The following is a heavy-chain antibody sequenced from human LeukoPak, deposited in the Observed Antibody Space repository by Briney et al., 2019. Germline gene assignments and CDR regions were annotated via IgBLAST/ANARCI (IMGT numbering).Heavy chain of an antibody. J-gene: IGHJ3*02. V-gene: IGHV1-18*01. D-gene: IGHD3-10*01. CDR3: ARDKIWFGELVNPYDAFDI. Sequence: ASVKVSCKASGYTFTSYGISWVRQAPGQGLEWMGWISAYNGNTNYAQKLQGRVTMTTDTSTSTAYMELRSLRSDDTAVYYCARDKIWFGELVNPYDAFDIWGQGTMVTVSS. CDR2: ISAYNGNT. CDR1: GYTFTSYG.